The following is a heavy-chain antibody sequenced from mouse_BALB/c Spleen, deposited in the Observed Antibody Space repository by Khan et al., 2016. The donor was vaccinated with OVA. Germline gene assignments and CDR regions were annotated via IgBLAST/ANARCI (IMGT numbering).Heavy chain of an antibody. D-gene: IGHD1-2*01. CDR2: IDPANDNT. CDR3: ADSLLLCAMHY. Sequence: VQLQQSGAEFVKPGVSVRLSCTASGFNIKNTYIHWVKQRPEQGLEWLGRIDPANDNTKYDPLFQGKATTTADTSSNSAYLQHNRLTSEDPAVNYCADSLLLCAMHYWGQGTSVTISS. J-gene: IGHJ4*01. V-gene: IGHV14-3*02. CDR1: GFNIKNTY.